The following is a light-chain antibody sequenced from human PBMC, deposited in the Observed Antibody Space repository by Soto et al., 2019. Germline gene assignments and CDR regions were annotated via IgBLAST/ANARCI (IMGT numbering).Light chain of an antibody. V-gene: IGKV3-20*01. CDR2: GAS. Sequence: EIVLTQSPATMSLSPGERATLSCRTSQSVSRNLAWYQQKPGQAPRLLIYGASSRATGIPDRFSGSGSGTDFTLTISRLEPEDFAVYYCQQYGSSPRTFGQGTKVEIK. CDR3: QQYGSSPRT. CDR1: QSVSRN. J-gene: IGKJ1*01.